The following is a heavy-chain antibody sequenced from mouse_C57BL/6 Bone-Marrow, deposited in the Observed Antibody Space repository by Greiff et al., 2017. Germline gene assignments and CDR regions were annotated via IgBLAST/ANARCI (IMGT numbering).Heavy chain of an antibody. CDR1: GFTFSDYG. Sequence: DVHLVESGGGLVKPGGSLKLSCAASGFTFSDYGMHWVRQAPEKGLEWVAYISSGSSTIYSADTVKGRFTISRDNAKNTLFLQMTSLRSEDTAMYYCARGAVLGAYWGQGTLVTVSA. CDR2: ISSGSSTI. CDR3: ARGAVLGAY. J-gene: IGHJ3*01. V-gene: IGHV5-17*01. D-gene: IGHD3-1*01.